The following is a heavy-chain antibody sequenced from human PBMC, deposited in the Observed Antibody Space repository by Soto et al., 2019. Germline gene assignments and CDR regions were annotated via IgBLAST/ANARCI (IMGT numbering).Heavy chain of an antibody. Sequence: QVQLVESGGGVVRPGASLRLSCVASGFTFSGFGMNWVRQAPGKGLEWVAITWFDGSNEFYADSVKGRFTISRDNSKNTVYLQMKSLRADDTAIYYCARDGEFHDSSGNFDYWGQGTLVTVSS. D-gene: IGHD3-22*01. V-gene: IGHV3-33*01. J-gene: IGHJ4*02. CDR1: GFTFSGFG. CDR2: TWFDGSNE. CDR3: ARDGEFHDSSGNFDY.